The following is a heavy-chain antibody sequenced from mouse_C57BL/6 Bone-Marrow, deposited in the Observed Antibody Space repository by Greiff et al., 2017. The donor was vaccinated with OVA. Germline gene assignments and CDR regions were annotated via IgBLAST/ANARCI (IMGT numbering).Heavy chain of an antibody. CDR1: GFTFSIYA. V-gene: IGHV5-4*01. J-gene: IGHJ4*01. Sequence: EVQVVESGGGLVKPGGSLKLSCAASGFTFSIYAMSWVRQTPEKRLEWVATISDGGSYTYYPDNVKGRFTISRDNAKNNLYLQMSHLKSEDTAMYYCARGGNYYAMDYWGQGTSVTVSS. CDR3: ARGGNYYAMDY. CDR2: ISDGGSYT.